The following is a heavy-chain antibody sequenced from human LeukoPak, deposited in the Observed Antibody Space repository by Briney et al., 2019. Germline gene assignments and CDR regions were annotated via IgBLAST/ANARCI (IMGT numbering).Heavy chain of an antibody. J-gene: IGHJ4*02. Sequence: SETLSLTCTVSGGSISSSSYYWGWIRQPPGKGLEWIGSIYYSGSTYYNPSLKSRVAISVDTSKNRFSLKLSSVTAADTAVYYCARLPTVTFFDYWGQGTLVTVSS. CDR3: ARLPTVTFFDY. D-gene: IGHD4-17*01. CDR1: GGSISSSSYY. CDR2: IYYSGST. V-gene: IGHV4-39*01.